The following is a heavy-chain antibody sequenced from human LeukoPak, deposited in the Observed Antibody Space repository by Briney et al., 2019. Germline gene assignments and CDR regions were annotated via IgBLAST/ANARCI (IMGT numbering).Heavy chain of an antibody. CDR3: ARPVRSGFDAFDI. V-gene: IGHV1-69*13. CDR1: GYTILNYA. Sequence: SVKVSCKASGYTILNYAISWVRQAPGQGLEWMGGIIPIFGTANYAQKFQGRVTITADESTSTAYMELSSLRSEDTAVYYCARPVRSGFDAFDIWGQGTMVTVSS. CDR2: IIPIFGTA. J-gene: IGHJ3*02. D-gene: IGHD3-3*01.